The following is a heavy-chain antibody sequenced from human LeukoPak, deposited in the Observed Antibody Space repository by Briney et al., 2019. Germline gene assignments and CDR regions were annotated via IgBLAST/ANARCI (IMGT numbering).Heavy chain of an antibody. CDR3: ARAVDGYTPWDY. Sequence: SETLSLTCTVSGGSISSYYWSWIRQPPGKGLEWIGYIYYSGSTNYNPSLKSRVTISVDTSKNQFSLKLSSVTAADTAVYYCARAVDGYTPWDYWGQGTLVTVSS. J-gene: IGHJ4*02. V-gene: IGHV4-59*01. D-gene: IGHD5-24*01. CDR2: IYYSGST. CDR1: GGSISSYY.